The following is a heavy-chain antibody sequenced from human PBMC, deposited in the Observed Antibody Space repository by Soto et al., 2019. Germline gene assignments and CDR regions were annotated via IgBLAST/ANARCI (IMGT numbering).Heavy chain of an antibody. D-gene: IGHD2-8*01. CDR2: IYYSGTT. Sequence: PSETLSLTCTVSGGSVSSGGYYWSWIRQHPGTGLEWIGYIYYSGTTYFNPSLKSRASISLDTSKNEFPLKLTSVTAADTAVYYCARRALPQCINGVCYKDGFWDYWGQGALVTAPQ. CDR3: ARRALPQCINGVCYKDGFWDY. V-gene: IGHV4-31*03. J-gene: IGHJ4*02. CDR1: GGSVSSGGYY.